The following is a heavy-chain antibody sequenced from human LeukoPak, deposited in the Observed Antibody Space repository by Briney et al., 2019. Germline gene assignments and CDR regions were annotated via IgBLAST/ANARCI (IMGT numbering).Heavy chain of an antibody. V-gene: IGHV3-66*01. D-gene: IGHD6-13*01. CDR1: GFSVSSSY. J-gene: IGHJ4*02. Sequence: GGSLRLSCAASGFSVSSSYMSWVRLAPGKGLEWVSVFYISGTTSHADSVKGRFTISRETSRNTVYLQMNNLRIEDTAVYYCARSMAPAGRWDCWGQGILVTVSS. CDR2: FYISGTT. CDR3: ARSMAPAGRWDC.